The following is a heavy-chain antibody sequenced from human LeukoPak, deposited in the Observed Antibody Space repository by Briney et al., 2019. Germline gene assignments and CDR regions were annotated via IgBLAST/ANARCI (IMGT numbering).Heavy chain of an antibody. J-gene: IGHJ4*02. CDR1: GYTFTAYY. Sequence: ASVKVSCKASGYTFTAYYMHWVRQAPGQGLEWMGWINPNSGGTNYAQKFQGRVTMTRDTSISTAYRELSRLRSDDTAVYYCARVTYDSSGHYYPTFDYWGQGTLVTISS. D-gene: IGHD3-22*01. CDR3: ARVTYDSSGHYYPTFDY. CDR2: INPNSGGT. V-gene: IGHV1-2*02.